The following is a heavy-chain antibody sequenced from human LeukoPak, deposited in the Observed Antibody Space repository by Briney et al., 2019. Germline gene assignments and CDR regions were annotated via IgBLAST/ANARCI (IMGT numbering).Heavy chain of an antibody. D-gene: IGHD4-23*01. CDR2: IIPIFGTA. CDR3: ATHYGGNQLYYYYYYMDV. CDR1: GGTFSSYA. J-gene: IGHJ6*03. V-gene: IGHV1-69*05. Sequence: SVKVSCKASGGTFSSYAISWVRQAPGQGLEWMGGIIPIFGTANYAQKFQGRVTITTDESTGTAYMELSSLRSEDTAVYYCATHYGGNQLYYYYYYMDVWGKGTTVTVSS.